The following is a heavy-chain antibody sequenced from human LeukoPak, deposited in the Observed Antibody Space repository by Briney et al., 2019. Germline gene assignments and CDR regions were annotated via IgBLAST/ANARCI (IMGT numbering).Heavy chain of an antibody. CDR1: GFTFSDYY. J-gene: IGHJ6*03. Sequence: GGSLRLSCAASGFTFSDYYMSWIRQAPGKGLEWVSYISSSGSTIYYADSVKGRFTISRDNAKNSLYLQMNSLRAEDTAVYYCARDLGSSSWYTSYYYYYNMDVWGKGTTVTVSS. D-gene: IGHD6-13*01. CDR3: ARDLGSSSWYTSYYYYYNMDV. V-gene: IGHV3-11*01. CDR2: ISSSGSTI.